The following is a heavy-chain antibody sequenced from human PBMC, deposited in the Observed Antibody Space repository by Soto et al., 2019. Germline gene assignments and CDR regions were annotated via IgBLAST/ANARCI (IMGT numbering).Heavy chain of an antibody. CDR2: IYYSGST. CDR1: GGSISSSSYY. D-gene: IGHD3-10*01. CDR3: ARVALLWFGELAQDGIAFDI. J-gene: IGHJ3*02. Sequence: SETLSLTCTVSGGSISSSSYYWGWIRQPPGKGLEWIGSIYYSGSTYYNPSLKSRVTISVDTSKNQFSLKLSSVTAADTAVYYCARVALLWFGELAQDGIAFDIWGQGTMVTVSS. V-gene: IGHV4-39*01.